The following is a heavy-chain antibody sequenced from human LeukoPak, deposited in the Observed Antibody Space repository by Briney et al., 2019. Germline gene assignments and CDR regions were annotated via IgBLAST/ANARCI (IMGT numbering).Heavy chain of an antibody. CDR3: ARDDRRFLEWLFFRGSTFDI. V-gene: IGHV1-18*01. J-gene: IGHJ3*02. CDR1: GYTFTSYG. D-gene: IGHD3-3*01. CDR2: ISAYNGNT. Sequence: GASVKVSCKSSGYTFTSYGISWVRQAPGQGLEWMGLISAYNGNTNYAQKLQGRVTMTTDTSTSTAYMELRSLRSDDTAVYYCARDDRRFLEWLFFRGSTFDIWGQGTMVTVSS.